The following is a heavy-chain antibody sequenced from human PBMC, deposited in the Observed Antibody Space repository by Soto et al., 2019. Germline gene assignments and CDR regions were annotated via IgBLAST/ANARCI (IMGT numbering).Heavy chain of an antibody. Sequence: PGESLKISCKGSGYSFTSYWIGWVRQMPGKGLEWMGIIYPGDSDTRYSPSFQGQVTISADKSISTAYLQWSSLKASDTAMYYCARSRPSHCSSTSCYRGYYYYYGMDVWGQGTTVTVSS. J-gene: IGHJ6*02. CDR3: ARSRPSHCSSTSCYRGYYYYYGMDV. CDR2: IYPGDSDT. D-gene: IGHD2-2*01. CDR1: GYSFTSYW. V-gene: IGHV5-51*01.